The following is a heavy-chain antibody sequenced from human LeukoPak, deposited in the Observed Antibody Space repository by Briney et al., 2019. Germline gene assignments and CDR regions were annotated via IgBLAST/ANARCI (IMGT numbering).Heavy chain of an antibody. CDR2: IYYSGST. D-gene: IGHD6-19*01. Sequence: SETLSLTCTVSGGSISSSSYYWGWIRQPPGKGLEWVGSIYYSGSTYYNPSLKSRLTISVDTSKNQFSLKLSSVTAADTAVYYCARPIAVAGTGHNWFDPWGQGTLVTVSS. V-gene: IGHV4-39*01. CDR3: ARPIAVAGTGHNWFDP. J-gene: IGHJ5*02. CDR1: GGSISSSSYY.